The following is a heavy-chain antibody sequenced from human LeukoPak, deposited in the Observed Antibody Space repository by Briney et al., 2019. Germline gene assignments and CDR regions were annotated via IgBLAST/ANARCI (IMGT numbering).Heavy chain of an antibody. CDR3: ARGIAGYCSSTSCYRGVTD. Sequence: PGGSLRLSCAASGFTFSSYAMHWVRQAPGKGLEWVAVISYDGNNKCYADSVKGRFTISRDNSKNTLYLQMNSLRAEDTAVYYCARGIAGYCSSTSCYRGVTDWGQGTLVTVSS. CDR1: GFTFSSYA. D-gene: IGHD2-2*02. V-gene: IGHV3-30*04. CDR2: ISYDGNNK. J-gene: IGHJ4*02.